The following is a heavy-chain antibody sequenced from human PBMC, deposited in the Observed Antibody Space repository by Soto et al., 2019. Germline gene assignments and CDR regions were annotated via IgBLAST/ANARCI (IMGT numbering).Heavy chain of an antibody. V-gene: IGHV4-59*01. CDR2: IYYSGST. CDR3: ARSHSGWYGY. D-gene: IGHD6-19*01. CDR1: GGSISSYY. Sequence: SETLSLTCTVSGGSISSYYWSWIRQPPGKGLEWIGYIYYSGSTNYNPSLKSRVTISVDTSKNQFSLKLSSVTAADTAVYYCARSHSGWYGYWGQGTLVTV. J-gene: IGHJ4*02.